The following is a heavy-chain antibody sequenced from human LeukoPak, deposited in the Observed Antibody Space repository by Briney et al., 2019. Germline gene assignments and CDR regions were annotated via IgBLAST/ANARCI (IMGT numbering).Heavy chain of an antibody. CDR3: ARGIEVGSGYMDV. D-gene: IGHD3-22*01. CDR2: TYSGGST. V-gene: IGHV3-66*01. CDR1: GFTVSSNY. Sequence: GGSLRPSCAASGFTVSSNYMTWVRQAPGKGLEWVSVTYSGGSTYYADSVKGRFTISRDNSKNTLYLQMNSLRAEDTAVYYCARGIEVGSGYMDVWGKGTTVTISS. J-gene: IGHJ6*03.